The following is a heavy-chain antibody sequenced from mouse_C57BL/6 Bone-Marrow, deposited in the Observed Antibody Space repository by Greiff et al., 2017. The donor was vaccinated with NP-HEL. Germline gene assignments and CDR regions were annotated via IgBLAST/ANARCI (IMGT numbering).Heavy chain of an antibody. J-gene: IGHJ4*01. Sequence: EVQVVESGEGLVKPGGSLKLSCAASGFTFSSYAMSWVRQTPEKRLEWVAYISSGGDYIYYADTVKGRFTISRDNARNTLYLQMSSLKSEDTAMYYCTRVTAQATPYCYAMDYWGQGTSVTVSS. V-gene: IGHV5-9-1*02. CDR2: ISSGGDYI. CDR1: GFTFSSYA. CDR3: TRVTAQATPYCYAMDY. D-gene: IGHD3-2*02.